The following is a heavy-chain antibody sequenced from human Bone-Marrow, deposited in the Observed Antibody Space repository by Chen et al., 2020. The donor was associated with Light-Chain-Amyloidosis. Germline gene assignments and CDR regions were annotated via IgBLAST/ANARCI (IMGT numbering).Heavy chain of an antibody. J-gene: IGHJ6*02. CDR3: ARGLRRGIAARRSGYYYGMDV. V-gene: IGHV4-34*01. CDR1: GGSFSGYY. D-gene: IGHD6-6*01. CDR2: INHSGST. Sequence: QVQLQQWGAGLLKPSETLSLTCAVYGGSFSGYYWSWIRQPPGKGLEWIGEINHSGSTNYNPSLQSRVTISVDTSKHQFSLKLSSVTAADTAVYYCARGLRRGIAARRSGYYYGMDVWGQGTTVTVSS.